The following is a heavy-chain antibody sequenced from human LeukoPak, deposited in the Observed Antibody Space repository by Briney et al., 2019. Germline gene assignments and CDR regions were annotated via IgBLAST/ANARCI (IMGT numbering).Heavy chain of an antibody. CDR1: GFTFSSYA. CDR2: LRGNGDT. V-gene: IGHV3-23*01. CDR3: AKASWVSNVDAVL. D-gene: IGHD1-1*01. Sequence: PGGSLRLSCVASGFTFSSYAMSWGREAPARGLEWVSSLRGNGDTFYADSVKGRFTLSRDESRNTVYLQLNNLRVEDTAVYYCAKASWVSNVDAVLWGQGTVVTVSS. J-gene: IGHJ4*02.